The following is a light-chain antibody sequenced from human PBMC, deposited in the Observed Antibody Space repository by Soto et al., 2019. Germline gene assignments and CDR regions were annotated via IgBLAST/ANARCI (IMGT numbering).Light chain of an antibody. CDR1: SSDVGGYTY. CDR3: SSYTSSSTLYV. V-gene: IGLV2-14*01. Sequence: QPALTQPASVSGSPRQSITISCTGASSDVGGYTYVSWYQQHPGKAPKLMIYEVNNRPSGVSNRFSGSKSGNTASLTISGLQAEDEADYYCSSYTSSSTLYVFGTGTKVTVL. CDR2: EVN. J-gene: IGLJ1*01.